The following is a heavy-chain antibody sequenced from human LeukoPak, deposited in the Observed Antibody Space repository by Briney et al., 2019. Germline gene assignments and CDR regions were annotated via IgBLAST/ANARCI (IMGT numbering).Heavy chain of an antibody. J-gene: IGHJ5*02. CDR3: AREDGDYVYNWFDP. CDR2: INPGGDST. Sequence: EASVKVSCKASGYTFTTYSMHWVRQAPGQGLEWLGIINPGGDSTNYAQKLQGRVTMTRDTSTSTVYMELSSLRSEDTAVYYCAREDGDYVYNWFDPWGQGTLVTVSS. V-gene: IGHV1-46*04. D-gene: IGHD4-17*01. CDR1: GYTFTTYS.